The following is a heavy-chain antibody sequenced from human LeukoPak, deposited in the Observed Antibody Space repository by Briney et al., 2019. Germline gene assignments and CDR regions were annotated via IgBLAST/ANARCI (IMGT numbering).Heavy chain of an antibody. J-gene: IGHJ4*02. D-gene: IGHD6-13*01. CDR1: GYTFTNYW. V-gene: IGHV5-51*01. CDR2: IYPSDSDT. CDR3: ARLLSNWRAAAGYFDS. Sequence: GESLKISCKGSGYTFTNYWIGWVRPMPGKGLEWMGIIYPSDSDTTYSPSFQGQVTISADKSISTAYLQWSILKASDTAMYYCARLLSNWRAAAGYFDSWGQGTLVTVSS.